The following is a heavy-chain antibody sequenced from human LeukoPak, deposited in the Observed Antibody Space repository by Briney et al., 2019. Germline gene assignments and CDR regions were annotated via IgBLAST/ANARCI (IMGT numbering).Heavy chain of an antibody. Sequence: TSETLSLTCTVSGGSISNYYWSWIRQPAGKGLEWIGRIYSNGDTSYNPSLKSRLTMSVDTSKNQFSLNLYSVTAADTAVYYCARGGTMGNANWFDPWGQGTLVTVSS. V-gene: IGHV4-4*07. CDR1: GGSISNYY. D-gene: IGHD3-16*01. J-gene: IGHJ5*02. CDR3: ARGGTMGNANWFDP. CDR2: IYSNGDT.